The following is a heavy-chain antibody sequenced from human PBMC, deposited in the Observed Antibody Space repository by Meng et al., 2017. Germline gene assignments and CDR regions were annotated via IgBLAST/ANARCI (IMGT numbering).Heavy chain of an antibody. J-gene: IGHJ1*01. Sequence: IPLEESRSSVAHTIPTSQVTSPFSGFLLRAIGLGVGWIRQPPGKALEWLALIYWNDDKRYSPSLKSMLTITKATSKNQVVLTMTNMDPVDTATYYCAHIPYSSSWYEYFQHWGQGTLVTVSS. V-gene: IGHV2-5*01. CDR1: GFLLRAIGLG. CDR3: AHIPYSSSWYEYFQH. CDR2: IYWNDDK. D-gene: IGHD6-13*01.